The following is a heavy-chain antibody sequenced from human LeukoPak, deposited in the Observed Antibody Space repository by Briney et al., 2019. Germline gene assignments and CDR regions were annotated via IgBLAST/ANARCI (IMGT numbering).Heavy chain of an antibody. CDR1: GLTFSSYG. CDR2: IAYDGSNP. J-gene: IGHJ6*02. D-gene: IGHD2-15*01. V-gene: IGHV3-30*18. Sequence: PGGSLRLSCAASGLTFSSYGMQSVRQARGKGLEWVAVIAYDGSNPYYAGSVKSRFFISRDNSKNTLYLQVNSLRAEDTAVYFCAKVDIGGVVAATSMDVWGQGTTVTVSS. CDR3: AKVDIGGVVAATSMDV.